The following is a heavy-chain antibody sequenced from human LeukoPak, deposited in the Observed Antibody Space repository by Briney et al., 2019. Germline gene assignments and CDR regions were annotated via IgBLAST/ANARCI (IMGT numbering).Heavy chain of an antibody. CDR2: IWYDGSNK. CDR3: ARELSGTTSYYFDY. CDR1: GFTFSNSG. D-gene: IGHD1-7*01. J-gene: IGHJ4*02. Sequence: GGSLRLSSAASGFTFSNSGMSWVRQAPGKGLVWVAVIWYDGSNKYYADSVKGRFTISRDNSRNTLYLQMNSLRAEDTAVYYCARELSGTTSYYFDYWGQGTLVTVSS. V-gene: IGHV3-33*01.